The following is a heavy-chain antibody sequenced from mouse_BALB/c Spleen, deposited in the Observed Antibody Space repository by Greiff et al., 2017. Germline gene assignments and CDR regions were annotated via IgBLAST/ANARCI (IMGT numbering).Heavy chain of an antibody. J-gene: IGHJ4*01. CDR1: GYTFTDYW. Sequence: QVQLQQPGAELVMPGASVKMSCKASGYTFTDYWMHWVKQRPGQGLEWIGAIDTSDSYTSYNQKFKGKATLTVDESSSTAYMQLSSLTSEGSAVYYCASRNPGAMDYWGQGTSVTVSS. V-gene: IGHV1-69*01. CDR3: ASRNPGAMDY. CDR2: IDTSDSYT.